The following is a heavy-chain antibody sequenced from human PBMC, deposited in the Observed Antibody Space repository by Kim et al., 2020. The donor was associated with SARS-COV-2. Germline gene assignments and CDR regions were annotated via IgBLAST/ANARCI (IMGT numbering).Heavy chain of an antibody. CDR2: IRSKCNGYTT. Sequence: GGSLRLSCVASGFIVSGSAIHWVRQSSGKGLEWVGRIRSKCNGYTTAFAASVKGRFTISRDDSKNTAYLQMDSLKTEDTAGYYCDRHTDYGDYDGYWGQG. J-gene: IGHJ4*02. D-gene: IGHD4-17*01. CDR1: GFIVSGSA. CDR3: DRHTDYGDYDGY. V-gene: IGHV3-73*01.